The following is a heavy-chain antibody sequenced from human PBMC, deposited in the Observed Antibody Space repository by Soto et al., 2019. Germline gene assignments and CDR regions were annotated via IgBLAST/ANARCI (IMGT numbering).Heavy chain of an antibody. V-gene: IGHV1-2*04. Sequence: QVQLVQSGAEVKKPGASVKVSCKASGYTFTGYYMHWVRQAPGQGLEWMGWINPSSGGTNYAQKFQGWVTMTRDTSVSTAYMELSRLRSDDTAVYYCARGGRHIVATSDYYYGMDVWGQGTTVTVSS. CDR3: ARGGRHIVATSDYYYGMDV. D-gene: IGHD5-12*01. CDR2: INPSSGGT. J-gene: IGHJ6*02. CDR1: GYTFTGYY.